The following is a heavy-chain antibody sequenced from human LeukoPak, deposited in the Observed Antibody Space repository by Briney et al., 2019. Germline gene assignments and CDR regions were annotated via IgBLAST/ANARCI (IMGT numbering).Heavy chain of an antibody. V-gene: IGHV1-24*01. Sequence: ASVRVSCKVSGYTLTELSMHWVRQAPGKGLEWMGGFDPEDGETIYAQKFQGRVTMTEDTSTDTVYMELSSLRSEDTAVYYCARDHVIAAAFDYWGQGTLVTVSS. J-gene: IGHJ4*02. CDR3: ARDHVIAAAFDY. CDR1: GYTLTELS. CDR2: FDPEDGET. D-gene: IGHD6-13*01.